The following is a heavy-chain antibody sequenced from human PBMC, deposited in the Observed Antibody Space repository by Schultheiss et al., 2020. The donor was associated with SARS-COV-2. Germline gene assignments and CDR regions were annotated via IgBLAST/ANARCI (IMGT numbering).Heavy chain of an antibody. D-gene: IGHD3-9*01. Sequence: GGSLRLSCAASGFTFSDYYMSWIRQAPGKGLEWVSYISSSGSTIYYADSVKGRFTISRDNAKNSLYLQMNSLRAEDTAVYYCAKDGPFYDILTGYRGKGLTHWGQGTLVTVSS. J-gene: IGHJ4*02. CDR1: GFTFSDYY. V-gene: IGHV3-11*01. CDR2: ISSSGSTI. CDR3: AKDGPFYDILTGYRGKGLTH.